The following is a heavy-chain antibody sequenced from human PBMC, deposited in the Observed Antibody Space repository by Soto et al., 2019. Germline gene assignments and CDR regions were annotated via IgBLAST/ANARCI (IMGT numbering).Heavy chain of an antibody. V-gene: IGHV3-74*01. Sequence: EVQLVESGGDLVQPGGSLRLSCAASGFTFANYVMHWVRQVSGKGLVWVSRITTDGGTTHYADSVKGRFTISRDNAKNTLYLQMNSLRVEDTGLYYCVRDKDGYNFWGHGTMVTVSS. CDR3: VRDKDGYNF. CDR1: GFTFANYV. CDR2: ITTDGGTT. D-gene: IGHD5-12*01. J-gene: IGHJ3*01.